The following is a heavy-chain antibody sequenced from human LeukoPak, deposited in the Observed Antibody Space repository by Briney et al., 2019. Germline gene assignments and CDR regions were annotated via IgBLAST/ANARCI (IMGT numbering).Heavy chain of an antibody. Sequence: SETLSLTCAVSGGSISSDNWWSWVRQSLGKGLEWIGEIYHSGRANYNPSLKSRVTISVDKSKNQFSLILSSLTAADTAVYYCAYGAQLVNVFDIWGQGTVVTVSS. CDR3: AYGAQLVNVFDI. V-gene: IGHV4-4*02. D-gene: IGHD3-10*01. CDR2: IYHSGRA. CDR1: GGSISSDNW. J-gene: IGHJ3*02.